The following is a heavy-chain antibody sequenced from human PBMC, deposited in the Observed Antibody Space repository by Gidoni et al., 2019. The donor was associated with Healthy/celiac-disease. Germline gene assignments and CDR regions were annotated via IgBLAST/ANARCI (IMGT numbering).Heavy chain of an antibody. CDR2: ISWNSGSI. V-gene: IGHV3-9*01. CDR1: GFTFDDYA. Sequence: EVQLVESGGGLVQPGRSLRLSCPASGFTFDDYAMHWVRQAPGKGLEWVSGISWNSGSIGYADSVKGRFTISRDNAKNSLYLQMNSLRAEDTALYYCAKGTTGYSSSWVDYWGQGTLVTVSS. CDR3: AKGTTGYSSSWVDY. J-gene: IGHJ4*02. D-gene: IGHD6-13*01.